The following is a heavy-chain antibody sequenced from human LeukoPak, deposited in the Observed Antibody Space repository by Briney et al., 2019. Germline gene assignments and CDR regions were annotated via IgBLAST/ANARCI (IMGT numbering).Heavy chain of an antibody. CDR1: GGSISSGSYY. CDR3: ARGRVSSSTWYSTYYYYFYMDV. D-gene: IGHD6-13*01. V-gene: IGHV4-61*02. J-gene: IGHJ6*03. CDR2: IYTSGST. Sequence: SETLSLTCTVSGGSISSGSYYWSWIRQPAGKGLEWIGRIYTSGSTNYNPSLKSRVTISVDTSKNQFSLKLSSVTATDTAVYFCARGRVSSSTWYSTYYYYFYMDVWGKGTTVTVSS.